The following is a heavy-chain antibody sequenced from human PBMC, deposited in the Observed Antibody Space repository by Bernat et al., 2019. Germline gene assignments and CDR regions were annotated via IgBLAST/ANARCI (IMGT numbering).Heavy chain of an antibody. V-gene: IGHV3-33*01. Sequence: QVQLVESGGGVVQPGRSLRLSCAASGFTFSSYGMHWVRQAPGKGLEWVAVIWYDGSNKYYADSVKGRFTISRDNSKNTLYLQMNSLRAEDTAVYYCARGRIAASPLIDYWGQGTLVTVSS. CDR2: IWYDGSNK. CDR1: GFTFSSYG. J-gene: IGHJ4*02. D-gene: IGHD6-6*01. CDR3: ARGRIAASPLIDY.